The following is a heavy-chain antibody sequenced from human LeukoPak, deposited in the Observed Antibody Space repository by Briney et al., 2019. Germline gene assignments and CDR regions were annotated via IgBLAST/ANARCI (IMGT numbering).Heavy chain of an antibody. CDR2: IYYSGST. CDR1: GGSISSYY. D-gene: IGHD3-22*01. Sequence: SETLSLTCTVSGGSISSYYWSWIRQPPGKGLEGIGYIYYSGSTNYNPSLKSRVTISVDTSKNQFSLKLSSVTAADAAVYYCARHYYDSSGALDYWGQGTLVTVSS. CDR3: ARHYYDSSGALDY. J-gene: IGHJ4*02. V-gene: IGHV4-59*08.